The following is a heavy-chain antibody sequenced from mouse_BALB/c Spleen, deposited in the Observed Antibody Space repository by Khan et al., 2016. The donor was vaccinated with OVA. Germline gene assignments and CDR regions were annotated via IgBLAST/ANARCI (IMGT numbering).Heavy chain of an antibody. CDR2: ISSGGAT. Sequence: EVELVESGGGLVKPGGSLKLSCAASGFTFSSYAMSWVRQTPEKRLEWVASISSGGATYYPDSVKGRFTISRDNARNILYLQMSSLRSEDTAMYYCARGYYDPYGGQGTLVTVSA. D-gene: IGHD1-1*02. V-gene: IGHV5-6-5*01. CDR1: GFTFSSYA. CDR3: ARGYYDPY. J-gene: IGHJ3*01.